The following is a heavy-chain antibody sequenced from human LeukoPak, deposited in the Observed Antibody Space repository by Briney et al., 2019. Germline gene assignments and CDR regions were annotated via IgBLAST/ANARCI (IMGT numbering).Heavy chain of an antibody. Sequence: PGRSLRLSCVTSGFSFRSYGMHWVRQAPGKGLEWVALISPDGTDKYFTDSVRGRFTISRDNSRSTLFLQMNSLRVDDTAVYYCAAGITGSDYWGQGTLVTVSP. CDR1: GFSFRSYG. J-gene: IGHJ4*02. CDR2: ISPDGTDK. V-gene: IGHV3-33*01. CDR3: AAGITGSDY. D-gene: IGHD1-14*01.